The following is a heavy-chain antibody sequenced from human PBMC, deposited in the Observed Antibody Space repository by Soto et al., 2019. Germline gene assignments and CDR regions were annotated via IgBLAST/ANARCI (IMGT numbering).Heavy chain of an antibody. D-gene: IGHD3-22*01. CDR3: ARVGKYYDSSGYYFDY. J-gene: IGHJ4*02. V-gene: IGHV1-18*01. Sequence: QVQLVQSGAEVKYPGAPVKVSCKATGYTFTCYGISWVRQAPGQGLERMGWISAYNGNTNYAQKLQGRVTMTTDTSTSTAYMELRSLRSDDTAVYYCARVGKYYDSSGYYFDYWGQGTLVTVSS. CDR2: ISAYNGNT. CDR1: GYTFTCYG.